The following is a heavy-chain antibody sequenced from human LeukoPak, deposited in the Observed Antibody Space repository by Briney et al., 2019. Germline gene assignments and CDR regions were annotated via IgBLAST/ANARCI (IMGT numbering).Heavy chain of an antibody. CDR3: TSARAGVTFRSVHFGY. J-gene: IGHJ4*02. D-gene: IGHD2/OR15-2a*01. CDR2: IFPIFVTA. Sequence: GSSVKVSCKASGGSLSSYAISWVRQAPGHGLEWMGRIFPIFVTATYAQKFQGRFTIPTDESPSTAYMWLSSPRSDNTVVYPRTSARAGVTFRSVHFGYWGQGTLVTVSS. CDR1: GGSLSSYA. V-gene: IGHV1-69*05.